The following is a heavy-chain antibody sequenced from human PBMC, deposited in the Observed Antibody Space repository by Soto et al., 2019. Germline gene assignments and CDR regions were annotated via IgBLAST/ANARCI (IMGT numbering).Heavy chain of an antibody. Sequence: PSETLSLTCTVSGGSISSSSYYWGWIRQPPGKGLEWVGYIYDSGSTVYNPSLKSRVTISVDRPNNQFSLRLRSVTAADTAIYYCAGDIRSGSYRFDYWGQGTLVTVSS. CDR3: AGDIRSGSYRFDY. V-gene: IGHV4-61*05. CDR1: GGSISSSSYY. D-gene: IGHD1-26*01. J-gene: IGHJ4*02. CDR2: IYDSGST.